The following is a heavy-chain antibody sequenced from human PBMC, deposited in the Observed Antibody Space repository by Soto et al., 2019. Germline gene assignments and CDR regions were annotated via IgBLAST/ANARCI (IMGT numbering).Heavy chain of an antibody. D-gene: IGHD3-10*01. V-gene: IGHV4-4*03. CDR3: ERDSITMVRGRLMAV. Sequence: QVQLQESGPGLVKPPGTLSLTCAVSGGSISSSNWWSWVRQPPGKELEWIGEIYHTGSTNYNPSLKRRVPISVDKSKNQFSLKLSSVSAADKAVYYCERDSITMVRGRLMAVWGQGTTVTVSS. CDR2: IYHTGST. J-gene: IGHJ6*02. CDR1: GGSISSSNW.